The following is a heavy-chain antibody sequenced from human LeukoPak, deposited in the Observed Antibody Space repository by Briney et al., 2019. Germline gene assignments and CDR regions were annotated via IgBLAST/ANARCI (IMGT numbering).Heavy chain of an antibody. CDR2: INPNSGGT. V-gene: IGHV1-2*02. Sequence: ASVTVSCTASGYTFAGYYMHWVRQAPGQGLEWMGWINPNSGGTNYAQKFQGRVTMTRDTSISTAYMELSRLRSDDTAVYYCARDRAGPYDSSGYYPWGQGTLVTVSS. CDR1: GYTFAGYY. J-gene: IGHJ5*02. D-gene: IGHD3-22*01. CDR3: ARDRAGPYDSSGYYP.